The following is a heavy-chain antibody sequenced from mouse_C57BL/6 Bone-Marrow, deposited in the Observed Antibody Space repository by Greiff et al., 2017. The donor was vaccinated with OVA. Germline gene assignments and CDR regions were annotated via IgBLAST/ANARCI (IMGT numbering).Heavy chain of an antibody. V-gene: IGHV1-81*01. D-gene: IGHD4-1*01. CDR2: IYPRSGNT. J-gene: IGHJ1*03. Sequence: VQGVESGAELARPGASVKLSCKASGYTFTSYGISWVKQRTGQGLEWIGEIYPRSGNTYYNEKFKGKATLTADKSSSTAYMELRSLTSEDSAVYFCAKLGVSYWYFDVWGTGTTVTVTS. CDR1: GYTFTSYG. CDR3: AKLGVSYWYFDV.